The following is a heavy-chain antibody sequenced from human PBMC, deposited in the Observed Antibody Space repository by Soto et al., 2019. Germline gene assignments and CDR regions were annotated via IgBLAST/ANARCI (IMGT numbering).Heavy chain of an antibody. Sequence: SETLSLTCAVYGGSFSGYYWSWIRQPPGKGLEWIGEINHSGSTNYNPSLKSRVTISVDTSKNQFSLKLSSVTAADTAMYYCARVHQHTVVVTGIWYFDLWGRGTPVNVSS. D-gene: IGHD2-21*02. CDR3: ARVHQHTVVVTGIWYFDL. CDR2: INHSGST. J-gene: IGHJ2*01. CDR1: GGSFSGYY. V-gene: IGHV4-34*01.